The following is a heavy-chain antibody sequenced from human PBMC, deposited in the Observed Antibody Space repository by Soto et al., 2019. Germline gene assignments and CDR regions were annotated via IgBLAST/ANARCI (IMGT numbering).Heavy chain of an antibody. V-gene: IGHV3-30-3*01. CDR1: GFTFSSYA. CDR2: ISYDGSNK. CDR3: ARDPQLPQQYYYYYGMDV. J-gene: IGHJ6*02. D-gene: IGHD2-2*01. Sequence: GSLRLSCAASGFTFSSYAMHWVRQAPGKGLEWVAVISYDGSNKYYADSVKGRFTISRDNSKNTLYLQMNSLRAEDTAVYYCARDPQLPQQYYYYYGMDVWGQGTTVTVSS.